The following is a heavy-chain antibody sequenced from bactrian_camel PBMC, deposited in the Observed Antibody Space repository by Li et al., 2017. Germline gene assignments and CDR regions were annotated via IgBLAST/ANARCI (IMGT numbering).Heavy chain of an antibody. CDR1: GFTFNKYY. CDR2: ITGDGRNT. CDR3: VTLSWSKFIY. D-gene: IGHD6*01. Sequence: VQLVESGGGLVQPGGSLRLSCVASGFTFNKYYMAWVRQAPGKGLEWVSSITGDGRNTYYDDSVKGRFTISRDNAKNTVSLQMYSLKSEDAALYYCVTLSWSKFIYWGQGTQVTVS. V-gene: IGHV3-2*01. J-gene: IGHJ4*01.